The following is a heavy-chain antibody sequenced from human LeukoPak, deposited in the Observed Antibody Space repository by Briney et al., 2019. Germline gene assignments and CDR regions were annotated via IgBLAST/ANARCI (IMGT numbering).Heavy chain of an antibody. CDR1: GFTFSSYS. D-gene: IGHD3-22*01. CDR3: ARAYYDSSGYYQD. V-gene: IGHV3-21*01. J-gene: IGHJ4*02. Sequence: GGSLRLSCAASGFTFSSYSVNWVRQAPGKGLEWVSSISSSSSYISYADSLKGRFTISRDNAKNSLYLQMNSLRAEDTAVYYCARAYYDSSGYYQDWGQGTLVTVSS. CDR2: ISSSSSYI.